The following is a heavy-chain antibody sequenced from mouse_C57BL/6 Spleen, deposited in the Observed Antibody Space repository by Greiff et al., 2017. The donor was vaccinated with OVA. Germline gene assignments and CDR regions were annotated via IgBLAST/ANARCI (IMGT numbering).Heavy chain of an antibody. V-gene: IGHV1-64*01. D-gene: IGHD2-4*01. J-gene: IGHJ2*01. Sequence: QVQLQQPGAELVKPGASVKLSCKASGYTFTSYWMHWVKQRPGQGLEWIGMIHPNSGSTNYNEKFKSKATLTVDKSSSTAYMQLSSLTSEDSAVYYCARDDYALYYFDYWGQGTTLTVSS. CDR3: ARDDYALYYFDY. CDR1: GYTFTSYW. CDR2: IHPNSGST.